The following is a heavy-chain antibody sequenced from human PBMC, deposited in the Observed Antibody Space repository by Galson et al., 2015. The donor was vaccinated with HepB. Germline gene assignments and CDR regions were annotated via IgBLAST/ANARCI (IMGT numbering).Heavy chain of an antibody. CDR1: GFTFSNYW. Sequence: SLRLSCAAAGFTFSNYWMHWVRQAPGKGLVWVSRIDGGGRNTNYADSVKGRFTVSRDNAKSTLYLQMNSLRDEDTAVYYCARGDLRPIDYWGQGTLVTVSS. CDR2: IDGGGRNT. D-gene: IGHD3-16*01. V-gene: IGHV3-74*01. J-gene: IGHJ4*02. CDR3: ARGDLRPIDY.